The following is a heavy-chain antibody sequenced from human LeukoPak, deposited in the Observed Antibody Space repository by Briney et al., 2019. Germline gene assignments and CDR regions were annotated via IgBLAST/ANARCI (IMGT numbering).Heavy chain of an antibody. Sequence: PGGSLRLSCAASGFTFSSYAMHWVRQAPGKGLEWVAFISNDGSYNYCTDSVKGRFNISRDNSENTLYLQMNSLRPDDTAVYYCARDGSGTNLFDVGWFDSWGKGTLVTVSS. CDR3: ARDGSGTNLFDVGWFDS. D-gene: IGHD1-26*01. CDR2: ISNDGSYN. J-gene: IGHJ5*01. V-gene: IGHV3-30*10. CDR1: GFTFSSYA.